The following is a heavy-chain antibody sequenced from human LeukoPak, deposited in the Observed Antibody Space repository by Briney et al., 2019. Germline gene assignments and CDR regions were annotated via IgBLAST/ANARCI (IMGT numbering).Heavy chain of an antibody. CDR1: GGSISSTTYY. V-gene: IGHV4-39*01. D-gene: IGHD2-15*01. Sequence: PSETLSLTCTVSGGSISSTTYYWGWIRQPPGKGLEWIGSSYYSGSTYHNPSLKSRVTISVDTSKNQFSLKLSSVTAADTAVYYCARHLLGYCSGGNCYYFDFWGQGTLVTVSS. CDR2: SYYSGST. CDR3: ARHLLGYCSGGNCYYFDF. J-gene: IGHJ4*02.